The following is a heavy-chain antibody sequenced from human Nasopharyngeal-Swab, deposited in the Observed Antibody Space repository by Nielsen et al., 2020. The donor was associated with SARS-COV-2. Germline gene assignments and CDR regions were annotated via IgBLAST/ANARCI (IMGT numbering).Heavy chain of an antibody. Sequence: GESLKISCAASGFTFSSYGMHWVRRAPGKGLEWVAVISYDGSNKYYADSVKGRFTISRDNSKNTVYLHMNSLRAEDTAIYYCAKGFLDYYYYMDVWGKGTTVTVSS. D-gene: IGHD3-10*01. CDR3: AKGFLDYYYYMDV. CDR1: GFTFSSYG. V-gene: IGHV3-30*18. CDR2: ISYDGSNK. J-gene: IGHJ6*03.